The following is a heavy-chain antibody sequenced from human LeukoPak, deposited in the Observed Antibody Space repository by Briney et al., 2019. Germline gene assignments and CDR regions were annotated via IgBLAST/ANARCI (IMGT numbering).Heavy chain of an antibody. CDR3: AREGGWIPYFDY. CDR1: GFTFSSYE. V-gene: IGHV3-48*03. Sequence: PGGSLRLSCAASGFTFSSYEMNWVRQAPGKGLEWVSYISSSGSTIYYADSVKGRFTISRDNSKNTLYLQMNSLRAEDTAVYYCAREGGWIPYFDYWGQGTLVTVSS. D-gene: IGHD6-19*01. CDR2: ISSSGSTI. J-gene: IGHJ4*02.